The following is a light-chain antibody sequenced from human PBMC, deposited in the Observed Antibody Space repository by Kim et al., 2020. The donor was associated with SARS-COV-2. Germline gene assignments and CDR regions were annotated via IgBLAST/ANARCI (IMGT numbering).Light chain of an antibody. CDR3: SAWDDSLNGVV. J-gene: IGLJ2*01. CDR2: SNN. CDR1: SSNIGRNN. Sequence: QSVLTQPPSASGTPGQRVSISCSGSSSNIGRNNVNWYRLVPGTAPKLVIYSNNQRPSGVPDRFSGSDSGTSAALAISGLQSDDEADYYCSAWDDSLNGVVFGGGTQLTVL. V-gene: IGLV1-44*01.